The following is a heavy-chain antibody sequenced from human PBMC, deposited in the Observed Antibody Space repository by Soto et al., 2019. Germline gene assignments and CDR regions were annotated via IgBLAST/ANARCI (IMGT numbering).Heavy chain of an antibody. CDR1: GDSIRTNYF. V-gene: IGHV4-4*02. CDR2: ISHSGSV. D-gene: IGHD6-19*01. J-gene: IGHJ4*02. CDR3: ARSFGWYAIDY. Sequence: QVLLQESGPGLVQPSGTLSLSCAVSGDSIRTNYFWGWVRQPPGKGLEWVGDISHSGSVNYNPSLRRRVTISIDKSKNQFSLQLNSVTAADTAVYYCARSFGWYAIDYWGQGTLVIGSS.